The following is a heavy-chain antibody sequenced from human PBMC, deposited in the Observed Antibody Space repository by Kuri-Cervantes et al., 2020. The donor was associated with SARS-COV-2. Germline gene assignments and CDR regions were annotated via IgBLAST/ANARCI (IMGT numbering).Heavy chain of an antibody. Sequence: SETLSLTCTVSGGSISSGSYYWSWIRQPAGKGLEWIGRIYTSGSTNYNPSLKSRVTISVGTSKNQFSLKLSSVTAADTAVYYCAREDSSGYYFDYWGQGTLVTVSS. CDR3: AREDSSGYYFDY. D-gene: IGHD3-22*01. CDR1: GGSISSGSYY. CDR2: IYTSGST. J-gene: IGHJ4*02. V-gene: IGHV4-61*02.